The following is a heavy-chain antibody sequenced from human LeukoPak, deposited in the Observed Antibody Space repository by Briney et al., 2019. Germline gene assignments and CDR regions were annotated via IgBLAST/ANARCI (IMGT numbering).Heavy chain of an antibody. V-gene: IGHV4-4*07. CDR2: IYTSGST. J-gene: IGHJ5*02. D-gene: IGHD3-3*01. CDR1: GGSISSYY. CDR3: ARENHDFWSGTGELGWFDP. Sequence: PSETLSLTCTVSGGSISSYYWSWIRQPAGKGLEWIGRIYTSGSTNYNPSLKSRVTMSVDTSKNQFSLKLSSVTAADTAVYYCARENHDFWSGTGELGWFDPWGQGTLVTVSS.